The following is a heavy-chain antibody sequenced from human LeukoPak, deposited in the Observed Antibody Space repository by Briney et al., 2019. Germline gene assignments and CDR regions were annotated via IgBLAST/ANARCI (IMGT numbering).Heavy chain of an antibody. V-gene: IGHV1-8*01. CDR2: MNPNSGNT. Sequence: ASVKVSCKASGYTFTSYDINWVRQATGQGLEWMGWMNPNSGNTGYAQKFQGRVTMTRNTSISTAYMELSRLRSDDTAVYYCARGGYSSSWYDGGMIDYWGQGTLVTVSS. D-gene: IGHD6-13*01. CDR3: ARGGYSSSWYDGGMIDY. J-gene: IGHJ4*02. CDR1: GYTFTSYD.